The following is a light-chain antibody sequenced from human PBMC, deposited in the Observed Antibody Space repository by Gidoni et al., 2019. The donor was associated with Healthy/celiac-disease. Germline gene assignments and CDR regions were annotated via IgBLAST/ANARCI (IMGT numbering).Light chain of an antibody. CDR2: SNN. CDR3: AAWDDSLNGYA. J-gene: IGLJ1*01. CDR1: SSHIGRNT. Sequence: QSVLTQPPSASGAPGQRGTIACSGSSSHIGRNTVNWYQQLPGTAPKLLIYSNNQRPSGVPDRFSGSKSGTSASLAISGLQSEDEADYYCAAWDDSLNGYAFGTGTKVTVL. V-gene: IGLV1-44*01.